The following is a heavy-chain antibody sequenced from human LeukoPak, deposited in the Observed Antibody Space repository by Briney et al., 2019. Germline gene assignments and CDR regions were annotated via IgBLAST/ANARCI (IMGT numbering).Heavy chain of an antibody. CDR2: IRYDGSNE. D-gene: IGHD6-13*01. Sequence: KPGRSLRLSCAASGFTFSNFGMHWVRQAPGEGLEWVAVIRYDGSNENYEDSVKGRFTISRDNSKNTLYLQMNSLRAEDTAVYYCARAESLAAAGTGYSDFWGQGTLFTVSS. CDR3: ARAESLAAAGTGYSDF. V-gene: IGHV3-33*01. CDR1: GFTFSNFG. J-gene: IGHJ4*02.